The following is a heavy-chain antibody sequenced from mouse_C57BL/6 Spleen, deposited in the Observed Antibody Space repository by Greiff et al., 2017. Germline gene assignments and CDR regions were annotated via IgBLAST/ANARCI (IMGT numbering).Heavy chain of an antibody. J-gene: IGHJ2*01. V-gene: IGHV14-4*01. Sequence: VQLQQSGAELVRPGASVKLSCTASGFNIKDDYMHWVKPRPEQGLEWIGWLDPENGDTEYASKFQGKATITADTSSNTAYLQLSSLTSEDTAVYYCTPLMTTVPLDYWGQGTTLTVSS. D-gene: IGHD1-1*01. CDR2: LDPENGDT. CDR1: GFNIKDDY. CDR3: TPLMTTVPLDY.